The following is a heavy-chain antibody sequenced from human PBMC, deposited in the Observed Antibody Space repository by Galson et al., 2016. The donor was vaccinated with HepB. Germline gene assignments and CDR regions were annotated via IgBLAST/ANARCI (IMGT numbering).Heavy chain of an antibody. J-gene: IGHJ4*02. D-gene: IGHD7-27*01. Sequence: SVKVSCKASGYTFTDYDINWVRQATGQGLEWMGWMNPNTGNTGYAQKFQGRLTLTRDTSTSTAYMELSSLTSDDTAVYFCARNREFTGDFDYWGQGALVTVSS. CDR2: MNPNTGNT. CDR1: GYTFTDYD. V-gene: IGHV1-8*01. CDR3: ARNREFTGDFDY.